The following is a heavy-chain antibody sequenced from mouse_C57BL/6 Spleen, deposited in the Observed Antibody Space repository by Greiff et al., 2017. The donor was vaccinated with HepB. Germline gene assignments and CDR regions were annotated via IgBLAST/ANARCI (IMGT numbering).Heavy chain of an antibody. CDR3: ARRGYSNYVNAMDY. Sequence: VQLQQPGAELVRPGSSVKLSCKASGYTFTSYWMHWVKQRPIQGLEWIGNIDPSDSETHYNQKFKDKATLTVDKSSSTAYMQLSSLTSEDSAVYYCARRGYSNYVNAMDYWGQGTSVTVSS. CDR1: GYTFTSYW. CDR2: IDPSDSET. V-gene: IGHV1-52*01. D-gene: IGHD2-5*01. J-gene: IGHJ4*01.